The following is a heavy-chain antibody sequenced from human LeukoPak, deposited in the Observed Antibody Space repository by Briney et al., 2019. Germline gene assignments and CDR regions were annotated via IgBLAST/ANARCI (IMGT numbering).Heavy chain of an antibody. CDR1: GYTFTGYY. CDR2: INPNSGGT. V-gene: IGHV1-2*02. J-gene: IGHJ3*02. Sequence: ASVKVSCKASGYTFTGYYMHWVRQAPGQGLEWMGWINPNSGGTNYAQKFQGRVTVTRDTSISTAYMELSSLRSDDTAVYYCARGGSGTYYNPTDIWGQGTMVTVSS. CDR3: ARGGSGTYYNPTDI. D-gene: IGHD3-10*01.